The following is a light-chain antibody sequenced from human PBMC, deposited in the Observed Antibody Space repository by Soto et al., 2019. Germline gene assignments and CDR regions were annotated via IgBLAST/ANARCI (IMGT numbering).Light chain of an antibody. V-gene: IGLV2-14*01. Sequence: SVLTQPASVSASPGQSITSSCTGTSSDVGGYNYVSWFQQHPGKAPKLMIYEVSNRPSGVSNRFSGSKSDNTASLTISGLQAEDEADYYCSSYTSTNTPYVFGTGTKVTVL. J-gene: IGLJ1*01. CDR2: EVS. CDR1: SSDVGGYNY. CDR3: SSYTSTNTPYV.